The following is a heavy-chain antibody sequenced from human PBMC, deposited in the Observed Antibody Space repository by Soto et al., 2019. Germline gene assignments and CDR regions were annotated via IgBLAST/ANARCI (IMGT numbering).Heavy chain of an antibody. D-gene: IGHD6-13*01. Sequence: ETLSLPCALSVYSISRVYYWGWMRQSPGKGLEWIGSIYHSGSTYYNPSLKSRVIISVDTSKNQFSLKLSSVTAADTAVYYCARLAPIAAADGMDVWGQGTTVTVSS. V-gene: IGHV4-38-2*01. J-gene: IGHJ6*02. CDR2: IYHSGST. CDR1: VYSISRVYY. CDR3: ARLAPIAAADGMDV.